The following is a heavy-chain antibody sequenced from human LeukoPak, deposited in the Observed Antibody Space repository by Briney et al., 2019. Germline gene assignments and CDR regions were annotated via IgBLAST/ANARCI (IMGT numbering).Heavy chain of an antibody. Sequence: ASEKVSCKVSGYTLTELSMHWVRQAPGKGLEWMGGFDPEDGETIYAQKFQGRITMTEDTSTDTAYMELRSMRSEDTAVYYCATDLEVENFFDYWGQGTLVTVSS. V-gene: IGHV1-24*01. CDR1: GYTLTELS. D-gene: IGHD1-26*01. CDR2: FDPEDGET. J-gene: IGHJ4*02. CDR3: ATDLEVENFFDY.